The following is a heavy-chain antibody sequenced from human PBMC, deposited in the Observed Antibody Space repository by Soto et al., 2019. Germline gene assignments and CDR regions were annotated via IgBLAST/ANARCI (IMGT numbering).Heavy chain of an antibody. Sequence: SETLSLTCTVSGGSISSGDHYWSWIRQPPGKGLEWIGYMYYSGSTYFNPSLKSRATISVDTSRSQFSLKLGSVTAADTAVYYCARRSYYGSYGLDVWGQGTTGTVS. J-gene: IGHJ6*02. CDR3: ARRSYYGSYGLDV. CDR1: GGSISSGDHY. V-gene: IGHV4-30-4*01. CDR2: MYYSGST. D-gene: IGHD3-10*01.